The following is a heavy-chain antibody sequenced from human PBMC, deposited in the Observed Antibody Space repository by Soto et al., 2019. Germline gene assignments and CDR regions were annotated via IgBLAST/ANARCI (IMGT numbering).Heavy chain of an antibody. J-gene: IGHJ5*02. V-gene: IGHV4-31*03. CDR2: NYYSGST. D-gene: IGHD3-3*01. CDR1: GGSISSGDYY. CDR3: ARWWSGSRQGFDP. Sequence: QVQLQESGPGLVKPSQTLSLTCTVSGGSISSGDYYWSWIRQRPGKGLEWVGYNYYSGSTYYNPSLKSRVTISVDTSKNQFSLKLSSVTAADTAVYYCARWWSGSRQGFDPWGHGTLVTVSS.